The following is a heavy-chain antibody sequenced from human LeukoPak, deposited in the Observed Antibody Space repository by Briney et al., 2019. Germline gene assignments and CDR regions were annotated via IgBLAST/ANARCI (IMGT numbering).Heavy chain of an antibody. V-gene: IGHV3-11*04. D-gene: IGHD3-10*01. CDR1: GFTVSSNY. Sequence: GGSLRLSCAASGFTVSSNYMSWVRQAPGKGLEWVSYISSSGSTIYYADSVKGRFTISRDNAKNSLYLQMNSLRAEDTAVYYCARPRFGEYIKDWGQGTLVTVSS. J-gene: IGHJ4*02. CDR2: ISSSGSTI. CDR3: ARPRFGEYIKD.